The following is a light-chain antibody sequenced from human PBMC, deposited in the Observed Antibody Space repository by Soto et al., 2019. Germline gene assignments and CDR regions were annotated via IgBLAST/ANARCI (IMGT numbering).Light chain of an antibody. CDR1: QSVNSN. V-gene: IGKV3-15*01. CDR2: GAS. J-gene: IGKJ2*01. CDR3: QQYXXWRT. Sequence: EIVMTQSPATLSVSPGERATLSCRASQSVNSNLAWYQQKPGQAPRLLIYGASTRATGIPARFXGSGXGTXXXXXXXXLXSEXLXXYYXQQYXXWRTFGQGTKLEIK.